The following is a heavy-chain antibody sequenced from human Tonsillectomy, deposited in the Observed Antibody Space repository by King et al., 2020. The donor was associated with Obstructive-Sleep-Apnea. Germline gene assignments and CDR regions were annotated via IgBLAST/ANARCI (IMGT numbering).Heavy chain of an antibody. J-gene: IGHJ4*02. CDR3: ARAEYGDVKVYSFDY. CDR1: GYTFTTYG. Sequence: VQLVESGTEVKKPGASVKVSCKASGYTFTTYGISWVRQAPGQGLEWMGWITVYNGNTNYAEKFQGRVTMTTGTSKSTAYMELRNLKSDDTAVYYCARAEYGDVKVYSFDYWGQGTLVTVSS. CDR2: ITVYNGNT. V-gene: IGHV1-18*01. D-gene: IGHD4-17*01.